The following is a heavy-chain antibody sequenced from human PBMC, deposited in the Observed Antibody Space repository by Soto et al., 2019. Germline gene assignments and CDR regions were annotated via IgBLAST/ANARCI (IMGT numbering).Heavy chain of an antibody. D-gene: IGHD2-21*02. CDR2: IYPGDSDT. Sequence: PGESLKISCKGSGNIFANSWIGWVRQMSGKGLEWMGIIYPGDSDTRYSPSFQGQVTISADKSIITAYLQWSSLKASDTAIYYCARRRNDFNDGFDIWGQGTMVTVS. V-gene: IGHV5-51*01. CDR3: ARRRNDFNDGFDI. J-gene: IGHJ3*02. CDR1: GNIFANSW.